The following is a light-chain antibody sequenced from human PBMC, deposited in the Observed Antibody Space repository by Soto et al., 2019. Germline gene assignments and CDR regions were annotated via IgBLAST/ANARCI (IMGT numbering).Light chain of an antibody. CDR1: SSNIGSNT. Sequence: QAVVTQPPSASETPGQRVTVSCSGGSSNIGSNTVNWYQQLPGTAPKLLIYSNNQRPSGVPDRFSGSKSGTSASLAISGLQSEDEADYYCASWDDSLSAVVFGGGTKLTVL. J-gene: IGLJ2*01. CDR3: ASWDDSLSAVV. V-gene: IGLV1-44*01. CDR2: SNN.